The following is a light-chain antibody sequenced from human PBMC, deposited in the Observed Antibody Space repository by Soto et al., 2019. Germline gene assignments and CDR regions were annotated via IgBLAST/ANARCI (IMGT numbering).Light chain of an antibody. CDR3: HLAHKTCIYT. V-gene: IGKV1-39*01. CDR1: ETIGNY. Sequence: IQMTQSPSSLSAAVGDRVTISCRTSETIGNYVNWYQHRPGKAPNLLISAASILQSGVPSSFRGNVYGIHFPLPINHVQPEEFGTYYCHLAHKTCIYTFGQGTKVEIK. CDR2: AAS. J-gene: IGKJ2*01.